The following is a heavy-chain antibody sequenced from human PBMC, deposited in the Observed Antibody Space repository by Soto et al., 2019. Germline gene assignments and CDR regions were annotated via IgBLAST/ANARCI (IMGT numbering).Heavy chain of an antibody. CDR2: IIPILGTA. Sequence: SLKGSWKAAGGTFSSYDMSWVRKAPGQGLEWMGGIIPILGTADYAQKFLGRVTITADESTSTAYMELTSLTSEDTALYYCARGGYGSSYRLDYWGQGTRVTVSS. CDR3: ARGGYGSSYRLDY. J-gene: IGHJ4*02. D-gene: IGHD6-6*01. CDR1: GGTFSSYD. V-gene: IGHV1-69*13.